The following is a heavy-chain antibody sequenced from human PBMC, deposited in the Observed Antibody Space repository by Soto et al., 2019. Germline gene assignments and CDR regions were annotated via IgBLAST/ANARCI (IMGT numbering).Heavy chain of an antibody. CDR1: GFTFSSYA. J-gene: IGHJ5*02. CDR3: AEGHCGGGRCYPFDP. D-gene: IGHD2-15*01. Sequence: EVQLLESGGGLVQPGGSLRLSCAASGFTFSSYAMSWVRQAPGKGLEWVSAISGSGTTYYADSVKGRFTISRDNSKSTVYLQMNRLRGEDTAVYYCAEGHCGGGRCYPFDPWGQGTLVTVSS. V-gene: IGHV3-23*01. CDR2: ISGSGTT.